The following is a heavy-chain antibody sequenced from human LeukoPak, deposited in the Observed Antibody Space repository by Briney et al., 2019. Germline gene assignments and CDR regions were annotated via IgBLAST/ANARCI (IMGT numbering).Heavy chain of an antibody. CDR1: GFTFSSYW. V-gene: IGHV3-33*08. J-gene: IGHJ6*02. D-gene: IGHD3-10*01. CDR3: ARDLYDYYGSGSYYRAGHYYYYGMDV. Sequence: PGGSLRLSCAASGFTFSSYWMSWVRQAPGKGLEWVAVIWYDGSNKYYADSVKGRFTVSRDNSKNTLYLQMNSLRAEDTAVYYCARDLYDYYGSGSYYRAGHYYYYGMDVWGQGTTVTVSS. CDR2: IWYDGSNK.